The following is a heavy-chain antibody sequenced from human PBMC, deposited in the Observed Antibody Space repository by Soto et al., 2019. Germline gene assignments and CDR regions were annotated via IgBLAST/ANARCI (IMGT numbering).Heavy chain of an antibody. CDR3: AAAEVVITNTYYYYYGMDV. V-gene: IGHV1-58*01. D-gene: IGHD3-22*01. CDR1: GFTFTSSA. Sequence: GASVKVSCKASGFTFTSSALQWVRQARGQRLEWIGWIVVGSGNTNYAQKFQERVTITRDMSTSTAYMELSSLRSEDTAVYYCAAAEVVITNTYYYYYGMDVWGQGTTVTVSS. J-gene: IGHJ6*02. CDR2: IVVGSGNT.